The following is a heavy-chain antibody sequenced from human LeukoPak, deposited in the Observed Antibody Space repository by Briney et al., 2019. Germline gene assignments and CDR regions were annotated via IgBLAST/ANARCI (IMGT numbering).Heavy chain of an antibody. J-gene: IGHJ4*02. CDR1: GFTFSNYY. Sequence: PGGSPRLSCAASGFTFSNYYVHWVRQPPGKGLVWVSRINSDSRGTTYVDSVKGRFTISRDNAKNTVYLQMNSLRAEDTAVYYCATFGYNWNLGYWGQGTLVTVSS. CDR3: ATFGYNWNLGY. V-gene: IGHV3-74*03. D-gene: IGHD1-20*01. CDR2: INSDSRGT.